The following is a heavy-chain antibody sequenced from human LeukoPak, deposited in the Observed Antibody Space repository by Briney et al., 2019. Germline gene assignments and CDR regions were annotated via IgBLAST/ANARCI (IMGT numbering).Heavy chain of an antibody. CDR2: ISGRAHST. D-gene: IGHD4-17*01. CDR3: AKDLTVTTFHGFDY. V-gene: IGHV3-23*01. CDR1: GFTFSSYA. Sequence: GGSLRLSCSASGFTFSSYAMSWVRQGPGKGLEWVSAISGRAHSTYYADSVKGRFTISRDNSKNTLYLQMNSLRAEDTAVYYCAKDLTVTTFHGFDYWGQGTLATVSS. J-gene: IGHJ4*02.